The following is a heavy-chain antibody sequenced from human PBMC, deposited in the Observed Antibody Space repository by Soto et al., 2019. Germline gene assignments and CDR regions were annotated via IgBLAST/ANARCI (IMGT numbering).Heavy chain of an antibody. CDR3: ASYSLGNCSGGSCYTFDH. J-gene: IGHJ4*02. CDR1: GGSISSGAYY. V-gene: IGHV4-31*03. Sequence: QVQLQESGPGLVKPSQTLSLTCSVSGGSISSGAYYWSWIRQHPGKGLEWIGYISYSGSAYYNPSLKSRITISADTSKNQFSLKLSSVTAADAAVYYCASYSLGNCSGGSCYTFDHWGQGTLVTVSS. D-gene: IGHD2-15*01. CDR2: ISYSGSA.